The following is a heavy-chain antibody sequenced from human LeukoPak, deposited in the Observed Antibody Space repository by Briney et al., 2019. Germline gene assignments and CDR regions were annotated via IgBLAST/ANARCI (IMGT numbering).Heavy chain of an antibody. CDR1: GFTFSSYA. CDR2: ISGSGVST. D-gene: IGHD3-9*01. V-gene: IGHV3-23*01. CDR3: AKDGGEYYDILTGYYPRLYYMDV. J-gene: IGHJ6*03. Sequence: GGSLRLSCAASGFTFSSYAMSWVRQAPGKGLEWVSAISGSGVSTYYADSVKGRFTISRDDSKNTLYLQMNSLRAEDTAVYYCAKDGGEYYDILTGYYPRLYYMDVWGKGTTVTISS.